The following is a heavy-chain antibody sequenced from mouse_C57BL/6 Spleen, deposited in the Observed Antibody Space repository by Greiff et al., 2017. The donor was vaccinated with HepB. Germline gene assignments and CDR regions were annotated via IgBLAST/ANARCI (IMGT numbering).Heavy chain of an antibody. V-gene: IGHV14-4*01. CDR2: IDPANGDP. J-gene: IGHJ4*01. Sequence: EVQLQQSGAELVRPGASVKLSCTASGFNIKDAYMHWVKQRPEQGLEWIGWIDPANGDPEYASKFQGTATITADTSSNTAYLQLSSLTSEDTAVYDSTRITTGPYDAMDDWGQGTSVTVAS. CDR1: GFNIKDAY. D-gene: IGHD2-4*01. CDR3: TRITTGPYDAMDD.